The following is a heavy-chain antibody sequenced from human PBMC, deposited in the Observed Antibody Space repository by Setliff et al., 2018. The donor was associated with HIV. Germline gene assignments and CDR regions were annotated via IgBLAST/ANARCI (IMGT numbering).Heavy chain of an antibody. CDR1: GYTFTSYD. D-gene: IGHD3-16*01. Sequence: ASVKVSCKASGYTFTSYDINWVRQATGQGLEWMGWMHPNSGNTGYGYAQKFQGRVTMTEDTSTDTAYMELSSLRSEDTAVYYCATVGPTIWGAFDIWGQGTMVTVSS. CDR2: MHPNSGNT. CDR3: ATVGPTIWGAFDI. J-gene: IGHJ3*02. V-gene: IGHV1-8*02.